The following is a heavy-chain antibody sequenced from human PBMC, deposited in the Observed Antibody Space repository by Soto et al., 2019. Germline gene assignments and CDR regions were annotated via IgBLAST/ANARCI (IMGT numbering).Heavy chain of an antibody. CDR1: GFTFSKYA. CDR2: ISSGGST. CDR3: AKPKRSPVGFQIGYYYDLDV. V-gene: IGHV3-23*01. D-gene: IGHD1-26*01. J-gene: IGHJ6*02. Sequence: GGSLRLSCAASGFTFSKYAMTWVRQAPGKGLEWVSSISSGGSTYYADSVKGRFTISRDNSKNTLYLQMNSLRAEDTAVYYCAKPKRSPVGFQIGYYYDLDVWGQGTTVTVSS.